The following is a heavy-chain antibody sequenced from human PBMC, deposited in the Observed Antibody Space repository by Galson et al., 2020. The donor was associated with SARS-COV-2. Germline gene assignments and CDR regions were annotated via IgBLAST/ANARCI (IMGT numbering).Heavy chain of an antibody. Sequence: GGSLRLSCAASGFTFSDYAIHWVRQAPGKGLEWVALTSYDGSSKFYADSVKGRFTISRDNSKNTLYLQMDSLRAEDTAVYYCARRAKLERHKAPHFDYWGQGTLVTVSS. CDR2: TSYDGSSK. CDR1: GFTFSDYA. CDR3: ARRAKLERHKAPHFDY. V-gene: IGHV3-30-3*01. J-gene: IGHJ4*02. D-gene: IGHD1-1*01.